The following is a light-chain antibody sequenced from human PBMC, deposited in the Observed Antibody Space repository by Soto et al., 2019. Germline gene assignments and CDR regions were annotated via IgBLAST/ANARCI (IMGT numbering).Light chain of an antibody. Sequence: QSALTQPASVSGSPGQSITISCTGTSSDVGGYNYVSWYQQHPGKAPKLMIYDVSNRPSGVSSRFSGSKSGNTASLTISGLQADDEADYYCSSYTSSRTPYVFGTGTKVTVL. CDR3: SSYTSSRTPYV. J-gene: IGLJ1*01. CDR1: SSDVGGYNY. V-gene: IGLV2-14*01. CDR2: DVS.